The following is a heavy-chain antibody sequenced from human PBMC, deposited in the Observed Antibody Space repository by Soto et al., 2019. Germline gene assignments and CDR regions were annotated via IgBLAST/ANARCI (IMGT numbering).Heavy chain of an antibody. CDR2: ISAYNGNT. CDR1: GYTFTSYG. CDR3: ARDSGHYDILTGYYGYYYGTDV. D-gene: IGHD3-9*01. J-gene: IGHJ6*02. Sequence: WASVKVSCKASGYTFTSYGISWVRQAPGQGLEWMGWISAYNGNTNYAQKLQGRVTMTTDTSTSTAYMELRSLRSDDTAVYYCARDSGHYDILTGYYGYYYGTDVRGQGTTVTVSS. V-gene: IGHV1-18*01.